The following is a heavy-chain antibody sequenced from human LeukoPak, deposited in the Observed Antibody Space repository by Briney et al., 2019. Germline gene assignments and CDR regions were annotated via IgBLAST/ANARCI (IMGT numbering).Heavy chain of an antibody. CDR1: GFTFSIYW. Sequence: GSLRLSCAASGFTFSIYWMTWVRQAPGKGLEWVANIKQDGSEKYYVDSVKGRFTISRDNAKNSLYLQMNRLRAEDTAVYYCARGSPYFYGTDLDYWGQGTLVTVSS. D-gene: IGHD3-10*01. CDR3: ARGSPYFYGTDLDY. CDR2: IKQDGSEK. V-gene: IGHV3-7*01. J-gene: IGHJ4*02.